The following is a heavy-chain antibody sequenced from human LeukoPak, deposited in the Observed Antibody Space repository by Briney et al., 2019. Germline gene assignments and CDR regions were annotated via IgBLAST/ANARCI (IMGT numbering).Heavy chain of an antibody. Sequence: GGSLRLSRAVSGFTVINNCVSWVRQAPGKGLEWVSFLYAGDNTYYADSVKGRFTISGDNSQNIVYLQLDSLRAEDTAVYYCATDGSSGTYHYYGMDVWGQGTTVTVSS. CDR1: GFTVINNC. CDR2: LYAGDNT. CDR3: ATDGSSGTYHYYGMDV. V-gene: IGHV3-66*01. D-gene: IGHD3-10*01. J-gene: IGHJ6*02.